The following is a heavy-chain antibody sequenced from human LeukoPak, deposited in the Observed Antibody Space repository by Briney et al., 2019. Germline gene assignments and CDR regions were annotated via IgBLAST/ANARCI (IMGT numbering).Heavy chain of an antibody. CDR2: IYYRGST. Sequence: PSETLSLACIVSGGSISSYYWSWIRQPPGKVLEWNGSIYYRGSTSYHPSLKSRVTISVDTSRNQFSLKLSSVTAADTAVYYCARDSGRYYFDYWGQGTLVTVSS. D-gene: IGHD3-10*01. CDR1: GGSISSYY. CDR3: ARDSGRYYFDY. V-gene: IGHV4-59*01. J-gene: IGHJ4*02.